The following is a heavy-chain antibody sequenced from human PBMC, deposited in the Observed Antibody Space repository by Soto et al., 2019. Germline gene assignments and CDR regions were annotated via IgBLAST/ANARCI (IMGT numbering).Heavy chain of an antibody. D-gene: IGHD3-10*01. CDR3: ARETYRSAWYREAFDI. J-gene: IGHJ3*02. CDR2: ISAYSGDT. Sequence: ASVKVSCKASGYTFTAYGISWVRQAPGQGLEWMGWISAYSGDTNYSQKLQGRFTMITDTSTSTAYMDLRSLRSDDTAVYYCARETYRSAWYREAFDIWPQGIMVYVS. V-gene: IGHV1-18*01. CDR1: GYTFTAYG.